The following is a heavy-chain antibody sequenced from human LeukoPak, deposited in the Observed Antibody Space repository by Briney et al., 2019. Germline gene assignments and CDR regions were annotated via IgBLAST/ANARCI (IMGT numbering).Heavy chain of an antibody. CDR1: GFTFDEYG. CDR3: ASRRRWSFDY. D-gene: IGHD2-15*01. V-gene: IGHV3-20*04. Sequence: GGSLRLSCAASGFTFDEYGMSWVRQAPGEGLEWVSGINWNGGSTGYADSVKGRFTISRDKAKNSLYMQMNSLRGEDTALYYCASRRRWSFDYWGQGTLVTVSS. CDR2: INWNGGST. J-gene: IGHJ4*02.